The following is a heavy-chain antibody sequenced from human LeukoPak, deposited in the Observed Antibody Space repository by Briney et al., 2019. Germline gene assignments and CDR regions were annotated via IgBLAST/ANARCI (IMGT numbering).Heavy chain of an antibody. Sequence: SQILSLTCAISGDSVSSNSAAWNWIRQSLSRGLEWLGRTYYRSKWYNDYAVSVKSRITINPDTSKNQFSLQLNSVTPEDTAVYYCARDPRFGQYYYGSGSSFDYWGQGTLVTVSS. V-gene: IGHV6-1*01. CDR2: TYYRSKWYN. CDR3: ARDPRFGQYYYGSGSSFDY. J-gene: IGHJ4*02. D-gene: IGHD3-10*01. CDR1: GDSVSSNSAA.